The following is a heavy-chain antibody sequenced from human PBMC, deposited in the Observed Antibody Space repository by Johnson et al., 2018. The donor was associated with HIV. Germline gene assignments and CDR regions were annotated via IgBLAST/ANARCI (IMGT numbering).Heavy chain of an antibody. CDR2: IGTAGDT. CDR3: ARRSIRSDGFDI. V-gene: IGHV3-13*01. Sequence: VQLVESGGGLVQPGGSLRLSCAASGFTFSSYDMHWVRQATGKGLEWVSAIGTAGDTYYPGSVKGRFTTSRENAKHSLYLQMNSLRAGYTAVDYCARRSIRSDGFDIWGQGTMVTVSS. CDR1: GFTFSSYD. D-gene: IGHD4-11*01. J-gene: IGHJ3*02.